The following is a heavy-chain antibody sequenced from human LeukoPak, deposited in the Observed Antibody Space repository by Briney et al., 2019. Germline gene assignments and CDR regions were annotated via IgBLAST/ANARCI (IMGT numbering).Heavy chain of an antibody. CDR3: ARVYGYDFWSGYDR. J-gene: IGHJ4*02. CDR2: INSDGSST. CDR1: GGSISSYY. V-gene: IGHV3-74*01. D-gene: IGHD3-3*01. Sequence: ETLSLTCTVSGGSISSYYWSWVRQAPGKGLVWVSRINSDGSSTSYADSVKGRFTISRDNAKNTLYLQMNSLRAEDTAVYYCARVYGYDFWSGYDRWGQGTLVTVSS.